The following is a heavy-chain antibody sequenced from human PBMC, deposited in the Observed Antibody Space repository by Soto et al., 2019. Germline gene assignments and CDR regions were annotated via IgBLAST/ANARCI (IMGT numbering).Heavy chain of an antibody. CDR2: IDWDDDK. CDR1: GFSLSTSGMR. D-gene: IGHD4-17*01. J-gene: IGHJ3*02. Sequence: SGPTLVNPTQTLTLTCTFSGFSLSTSGMRVSWIRQPPGKALEWLARIDWDDDKFFSTSLKTRLTISKDTSKNQVVLSMTYMDPVDTATYYCARNGATVVNAFDIWGQGTMVTVS. CDR3: ARNGATVVNAFDI. V-gene: IGHV2-70*04.